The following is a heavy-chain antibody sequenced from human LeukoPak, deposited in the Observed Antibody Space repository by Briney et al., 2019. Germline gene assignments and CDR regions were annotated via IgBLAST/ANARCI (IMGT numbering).Heavy chain of an antibody. D-gene: IGHD2-2*01. J-gene: IGHJ4*02. V-gene: IGHV3-66*01. Sequence: GGSLRLSCAASGFTVSSNYMSWVRQAPGKGLEWVSVIYSGGSTYYADSVKGRFTISRDNSKNTLYLQMNSLRAEDTAVYFCARGAGYCTSTSCHLWSDYWGQGTLVTVSS. CDR1: GFTVSSNY. CDR3: ARGAGYCTSTSCHLWSDY. CDR2: IYSGGST.